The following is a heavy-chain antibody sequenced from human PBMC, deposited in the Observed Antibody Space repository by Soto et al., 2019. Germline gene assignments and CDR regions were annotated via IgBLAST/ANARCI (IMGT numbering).Heavy chain of an antibody. CDR3: ARDSADNYYYYGMDV. J-gene: IGHJ6*02. V-gene: IGHV3-13*01. CDR1: GFTFSSYD. D-gene: IGHD3-10*01. Sequence: PGGALRLSCAASGFTFSSYDMHWVRQAPGKGLEWVSAIGTAGDTYYPGSVKGRFTISRENAKNSLYLQINSLRAEDTAVYYCARDSADNYYYYGMDVWGQGTTVTVSS. CDR2: IGTAGDT.